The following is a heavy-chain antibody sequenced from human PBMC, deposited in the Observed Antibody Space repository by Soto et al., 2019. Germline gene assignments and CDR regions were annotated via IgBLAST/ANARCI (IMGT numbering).Heavy chain of an antibody. J-gene: IGHJ4*02. Sequence: GGSLRLSCSASGFTLSSYTMSWVRLTPGKGLQWVSTIFTGGTSTVYADPVRGRFSISRDDSKNTLYLQMDNLRVDDTALYFCAKDRHPDGIWIFDYWGRGTLVTVSS. V-gene: IGHV3-23*01. CDR1: GFTLSSYT. D-gene: IGHD3-3*01. CDR2: IFTGGTST. CDR3: AKDRHPDGIWIFDY.